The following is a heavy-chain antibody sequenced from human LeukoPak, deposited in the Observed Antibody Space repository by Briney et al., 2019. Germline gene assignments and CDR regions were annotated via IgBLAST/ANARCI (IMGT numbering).Heavy chain of an antibody. V-gene: IGHV4-4*07. D-gene: IGHD6-13*01. J-gene: IGHJ2*01. CDR2: IHTSGST. Sequence: SETLSLTCTVSGGSISSYYWSWIRQPAGKGLEWIGRIHTSGSTNYNPSLKSRVTMSVDMSKNQFSLKLSSMIAADTAVYYCARVSSSWYQDWYFDLWGRGTLVTVPS. CDR1: GGSISSYY. CDR3: ARVSSSWYQDWYFDL.